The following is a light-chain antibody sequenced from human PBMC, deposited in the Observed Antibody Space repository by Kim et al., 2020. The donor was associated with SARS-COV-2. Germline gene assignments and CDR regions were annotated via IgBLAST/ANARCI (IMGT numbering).Light chain of an antibody. CDR3: QQSYIAPYT. CDR2: ATS. CDR1: QNSHIY. Sequence: SSSVGDRVNIPCRASQNSHIYLNWYQQKPGKAPNLLIYATSTVESGVPSRFSGSRSGTTFTLTISSLRPEDFATYYCQQSYIAPYTFGQGTKLEI. V-gene: IGKV1-39*01. J-gene: IGKJ2*01.